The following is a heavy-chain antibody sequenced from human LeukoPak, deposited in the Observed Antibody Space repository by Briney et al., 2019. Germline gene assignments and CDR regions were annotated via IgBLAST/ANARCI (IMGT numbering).Heavy chain of an antibody. Sequence: GGSLRLSCAASGFTFSSYAMHWVRQAPGKGLEWVAVISYDGSNKYYADSVKGRFTISRDNSKNTLYLQMNSLRAEDTAVYYCARGYYDSSGYYWGYFDYWGQGTLVTVSS. CDR2: ISYDGSNK. D-gene: IGHD3-22*01. CDR1: GFTFSSYA. CDR3: ARGYYDSSGYYWGYFDY. J-gene: IGHJ4*02. V-gene: IGHV3-30-3*01.